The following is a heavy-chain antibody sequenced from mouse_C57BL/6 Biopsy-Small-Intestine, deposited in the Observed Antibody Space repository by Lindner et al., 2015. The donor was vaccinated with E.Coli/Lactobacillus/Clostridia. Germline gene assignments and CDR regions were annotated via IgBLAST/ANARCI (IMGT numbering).Heavy chain of an antibody. D-gene: IGHD2-12*01. CDR2: LGSGSSTI. CDR3: ARAYSYYNYDEYHALDY. J-gene: IGHJ4*01. Sequence: VQLRGVWGGLVKPGGPELSCAASGFTFSDYWNALGPSGSREGAGVDCIHLGSGSSTIYYADTVKGRFTISRDNAKNTLFLQVTSLRSEDTAMYYCARAYSYYNYDEYHALDYWGQGTSVTVSS. CDR1: GFTFSDYW. V-gene: IGHV5-17*01.